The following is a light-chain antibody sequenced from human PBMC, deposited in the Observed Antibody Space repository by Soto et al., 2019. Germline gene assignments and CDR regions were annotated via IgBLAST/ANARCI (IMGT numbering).Light chain of an antibody. J-gene: IGLJ1*01. CDR2: SNN. CDR1: SSNIGSNT. CDR3: AAWDDSLNGFYD. Sequence: QSLLPQPPSASGTPRQRVTISCSGSSSNIGSNTVNWYQQLPGTAPKLLIYSNNQRPSGVPDRFSGSKSGTSASLAISGLQSEDEADYYCAAWDDSLNGFYDFGTGTKVTVL. V-gene: IGLV1-44*01.